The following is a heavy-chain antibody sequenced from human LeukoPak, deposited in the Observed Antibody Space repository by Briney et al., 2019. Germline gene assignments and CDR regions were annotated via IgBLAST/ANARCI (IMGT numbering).Heavy chain of an antibody. J-gene: IGHJ4*02. V-gene: IGHV3-48*04. CDR3: ARTVPGYTTSWDYFDY. Sequence: PGGSLRLSCAASGFTFSSYSMNWVGQAPGKGLEWVSYSSSSSTIYYADSVKGRFTISRDNAKNSLYLQMNSLRAEDTAVYYCARTVPGYTTSWDYFDYWGQGTLVTVSS. CDR1: GFTFSSYS. D-gene: IGHD6-13*01. CDR2: SSSSSTI.